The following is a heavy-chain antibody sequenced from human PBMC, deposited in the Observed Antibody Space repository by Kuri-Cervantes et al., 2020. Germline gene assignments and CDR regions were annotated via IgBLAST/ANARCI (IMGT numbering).Heavy chain of an antibody. D-gene: IGHD1-26*01. CDR2: IIPIFGTA. CDR1: GGTSSSYA. CDR3: ARTTILATIDYYYYYMDV. Sequence: SVKVSCKASGGTSSSYAISWVRQAPGQGLEWMGGIIPIFGTANYAQKLQDRVTITMDESTNTAYMELSSLRSEDTAVYYCARTTILATIDYYYYYMDVWGTGTTVTVSS. J-gene: IGHJ6*03. V-gene: IGHV1-69*05.